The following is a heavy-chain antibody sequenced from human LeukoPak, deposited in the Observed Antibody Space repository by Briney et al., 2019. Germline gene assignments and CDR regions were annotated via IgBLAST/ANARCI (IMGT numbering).Heavy chain of an antibody. D-gene: IGHD6-13*01. CDR1: AGTISSSNW. CDR3: ARGKQQLVPPFDY. J-gene: IGHJ4*02. V-gene: IGHV4-4*02. Sequence: SVTLSFTCGVSAGTISSSNWWRRVRQPPGKGLEWIGEIHHSGENNYNTSLKSRVTISLDKSKNQFSLKLTSVTAADTAMYYCARGKQQLVPPFDYWGQGALVTVSS. CDR2: IHHSGEN.